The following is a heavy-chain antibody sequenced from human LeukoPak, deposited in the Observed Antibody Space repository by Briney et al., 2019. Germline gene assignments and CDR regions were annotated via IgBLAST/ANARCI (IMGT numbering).Heavy chain of an antibody. D-gene: IGHD2-15*01. CDR2: ITISGNTI. CDR1: GFTLSSYA. CDR3: AKAPVTTCSGAYCYPFDY. Sequence: PGGSLRLSCAAAGFTLSSYAMSWVRQAPGKELEWVSYITISGNTIYYAESVNGRFTISSDSYKNTLYLQMNSLRAEDAAVYYCAKAPVTTCSGAYCYPFDYWGQGTLVTVSS. V-gene: IGHV3-23*01. J-gene: IGHJ4*02.